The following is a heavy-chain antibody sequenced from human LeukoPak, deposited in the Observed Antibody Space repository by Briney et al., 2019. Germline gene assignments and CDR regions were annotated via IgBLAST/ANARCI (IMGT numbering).Heavy chain of an antibody. J-gene: IGHJ4*02. D-gene: IGHD2-2*01. Sequence: SETLSLTCTVSGYSITNTAYYWGWIRQPPGQGLEWIGGVYNSGKIYYNPPLKSRVTISIDTSNNQFSLNLNSVTAADTAVYYCRIVVMPAAAFDYWGQGALVTVSS. CDR2: VYNSGKI. CDR1: GYSITNTAYY. V-gene: IGHV4-39*07. CDR3: RIVVMPAAAFDY.